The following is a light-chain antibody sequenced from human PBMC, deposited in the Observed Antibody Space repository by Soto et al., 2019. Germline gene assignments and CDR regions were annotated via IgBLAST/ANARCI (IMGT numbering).Light chain of an antibody. CDR1: SSDVGGYNY. V-gene: IGLV2-14*01. Sequence: QSALTQPAFVSGSPGQSITISCTGTSSDVGGYNYVSWYQHPPGKAPKLMISEVSNRPSGVSNRFSASKSVNTASLTISGLQAEDEADYYCSSYTSTSTRVFGTGTKVNVL. J-gene: IGLJ1*01. CDR3: SSYTSTSTRV. CDR2: EVS.